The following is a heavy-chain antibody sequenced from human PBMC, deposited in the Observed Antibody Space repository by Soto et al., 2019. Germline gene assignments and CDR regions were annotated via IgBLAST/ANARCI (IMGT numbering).Heavy chain of an antibody. V-gene: IGHV4-59*01. CDR2: IHYSGST. Sequence: SEALSLRWTVSVDSIGSYFGSWIREAPGKGLEWIGDIHYSGSTKSNPSLQSRVTISVDTSKTQFSLNLSSVTAADTAVYYCARATLCSGGSCYRFDPWGQGTLLTVSS. D-gene: IGHD2-15*01. CDR1: VDSIGSYF. CDR3: ARATLCSGGSCYRFDP. J-gene: IGHJ5*02.